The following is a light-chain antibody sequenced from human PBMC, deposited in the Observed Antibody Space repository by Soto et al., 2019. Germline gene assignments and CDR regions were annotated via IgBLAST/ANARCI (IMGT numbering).Light chain of an antibody. Sequence: QSALTQPASVSGSPGQSITISCTGTSSDVGNYNLVSWYQQYPGKAPKVMIYEGSKRPSGVSNRFSGSKSGNTASLTISGLQAEDEADYYCCSYAGSSTFVVFGGGTKLTV. CDR1: SSDVGNYNL. J-gene: IGLJ2*01. V-gene: IGLV2-23*03. CDR3: CSYAGSSTFVV. CDR2: EGS.